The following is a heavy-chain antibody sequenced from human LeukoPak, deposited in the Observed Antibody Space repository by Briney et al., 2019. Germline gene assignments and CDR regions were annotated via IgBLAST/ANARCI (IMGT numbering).Heavy chain of an antibody. CDR3: AREVYSILMDG. J-gene: IGHJ6*02. V-gene: IGHV3-11*01. CDR2: TTRSDCRI. D-gene: IGHD5-18*01. Sequence: PGGSLRLSCVASGFTFSNYYMRWGRQAPGKGLTWVAYTTRSDCRIHYADSVKGRFTISREHAQNSLYLNMDRVWSGEPAVYYCAREVYSILMDGWGQGTTVTVYS. CDR1: GFTFSNYY.